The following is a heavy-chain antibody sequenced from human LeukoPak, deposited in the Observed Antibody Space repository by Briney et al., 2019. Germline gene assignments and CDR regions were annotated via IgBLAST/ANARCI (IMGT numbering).Heavy chain of an antibody. CDR1: GGIFSSYA. CDR2: IIPIFGTA. V-gene: IGHV1-69*13. J-gene: IGHJ4*02. Sequence: ASVKVSCKASGGIFSSYAISWVRQAPGQGLEWMGGIIPIFGTANYAQKFQGRVTITADESTSTAYMELSSLRTEDTAVYYCAKGPLRGTAAAIDYWGQGTLVTVSS. D-gene: IGHD2-2*01. CDR3: AKGPLRGTAAAIDY.